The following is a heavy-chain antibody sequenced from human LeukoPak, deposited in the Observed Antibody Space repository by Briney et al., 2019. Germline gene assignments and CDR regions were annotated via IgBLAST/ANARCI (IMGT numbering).Heavy chain of an antibody. J-gene: IGHJ4*01. CDR1: GFTFSRYW. CDR3: ARDRSSGGSASGSFLYFDY. CDR2: IKQDGSEK. V-gene: IGHV3-7*01. D-gene: IGHD3-10*01. Sequence: PWGSLRLSCAASGFTFSRYWMSWVRQAPGKGLEWVANIKQDGSEKYYVDSVKGRFTISRDNAKNSLYLQMNSLRAEDTGVYYCARDRSSGGSASGSFLYFDYWGHGTLVTVS.